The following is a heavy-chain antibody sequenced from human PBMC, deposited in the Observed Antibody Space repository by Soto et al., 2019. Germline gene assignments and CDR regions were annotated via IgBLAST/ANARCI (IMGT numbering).Heavy chain of an antibody. CDR3: ARSASIAAAGTRYYHGMDV. CDR1: GGTFSSYA. CDR2: IIPIFGTA. Sequence: QVQLVQSGAEVKKPGSSVTVSCKASGGTFSSYAISWVRQAPGQGLEWMGGIIPIFGTANYAQKFQGRVTITADESTSTAYMELSSLGSEDTAVYYCARSASIAAAGTRYYHGMDVWGQGTTVTVSS. J-gene: IGHJ6*02. D-gene: IGHD6-13*01. V-gene: IGHV1-69*01.